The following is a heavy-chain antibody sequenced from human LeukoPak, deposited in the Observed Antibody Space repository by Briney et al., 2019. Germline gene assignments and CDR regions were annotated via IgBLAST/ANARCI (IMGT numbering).Heavy chain of an antibody. CDR1: GGTFSSYA. J-gene: IGHJ4*02. CDR3: ASDSSIVLMVYAPVDY. CDR2: IIPIFGTA. D-gene: IGHD2-8*01. V-gene: IGHV1-69*05. Sequence: SVKVSCKASGGTFSSYAISWVRQAPGQGLEWMGRIIPIFGTANYAQKFQGRVTITTDESTSTAYMELSSLSSEDTAVYYCASDSSIVLMVYAPVDYWGQGTLVTVSS.